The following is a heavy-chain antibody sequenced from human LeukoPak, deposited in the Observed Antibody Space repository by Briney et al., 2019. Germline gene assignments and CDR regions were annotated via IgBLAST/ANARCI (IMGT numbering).Heavy chain of an antibody. J-gene: IGHJ4*02. Sequence: ASVKVSCKASGYTFNGYYIHWVRQAPGQGLEWMGWINPNSGGTNYAQKFQGRVTMTRDTSSSTAYMELSRLRPDDTAVYYCARGSTLRGDSPYYFDYWGQGTLVTVSS. D-gene: IGHD3-10*01. CDR2: INPNSGGT. CDR1: GYTFNGYY. CDR3: ARGSTLRGDSPYYFDY. V-gene: IGHV1-2*02.